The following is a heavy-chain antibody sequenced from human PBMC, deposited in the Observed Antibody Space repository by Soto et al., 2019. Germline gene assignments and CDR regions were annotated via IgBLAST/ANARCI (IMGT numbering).Heavy chain of an antibody. Sequence: SVKVSCKASGGTFSSYAISWVRQAPGQGLEWMGGIIPIFGTANYAQKFQGRVTITADESTSTAYMELSSLRSEDTAVYYCARDDFYDSSGTFDYWGQGTLVTVSS. CDR2: IIPIFGTA. J-gene: IGHJ4*02. CDR1: GGTFSSYA. CDR3: ARDDFYDSSGTFDY. V-gene: IGHV1-69*13. D-gene: IGHD3-22*01.